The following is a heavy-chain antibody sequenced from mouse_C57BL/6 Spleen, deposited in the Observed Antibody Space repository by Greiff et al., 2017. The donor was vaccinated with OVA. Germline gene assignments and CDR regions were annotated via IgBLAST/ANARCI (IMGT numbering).Heavy chain of an antibody. CDR1: GYTFTSYW. D-gene: IGHD2-4*01. Sequence: VQLQQPGAELVMPGASVKLSCKASGYTFTSYWMHWVKQRPGQGLEWIGEIVPSDSYTNYNQKFKGKSTLTVDKSSSTAYMQLSSLTSEDSAVYYCARLISRAYYFDYWGQGTTLTVSS. CDR3: ARLISRAYYFDY. V-gene: IGHV1-69*01. J-gene: IGHJ2*01. CDR2: IVPSDSYT.